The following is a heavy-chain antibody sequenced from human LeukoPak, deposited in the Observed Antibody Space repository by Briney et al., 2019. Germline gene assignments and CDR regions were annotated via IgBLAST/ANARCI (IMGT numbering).Heavy chain of an antibody. Sequence: GASVKVSCKASGGTFSSYAISWVRQAPGQGLEWMGGIIPIFGTANYAQKFQGRVTITTDESTSTAYMELSSLRSEDTAVYYCAGQDSLAAGTNWFDPWGQGTLVTVSS. V-gene: IGHV1-69*05. CDR3: AGQDSLAAGTNWFDP. D-gene: IGHD6-13*01. CDR2: IIPIFGTA. J-gene: IGHJ5*02. CDR1: GGTFSSYA.